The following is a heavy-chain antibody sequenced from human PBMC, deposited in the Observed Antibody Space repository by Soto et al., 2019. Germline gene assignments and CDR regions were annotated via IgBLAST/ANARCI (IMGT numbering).Heavy chain of an antibody. CDR1: GGSISTSNYY. V-gene: IGHV4-39*01. D-gene: IGHD4-17*01. J-gene: IGHJ4*02. CDR3: ARHPAPTVTLVGYAAIDC. CDR2: IYYSGNT. Sequence: QLQLQESGPGLVKPSETLSLTCTVSGGSISTSNYYWGWIRQPPGMKLEWIGRIYYSGNTYYNPSLKSRVTISVDTSKNQFSLKLSSVTAADTAVYYCARHPAPTVTLVGYAAIDCWGQGTLVTVSS.